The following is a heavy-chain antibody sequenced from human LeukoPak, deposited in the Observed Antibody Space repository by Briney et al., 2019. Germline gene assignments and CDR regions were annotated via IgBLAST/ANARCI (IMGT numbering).Heavy chain of an antibody. J-gene: IGHJ4*02. D-gene: IGHD5-12*01. CDR1: GYSFTSYW. V-gene: IGHV5-51*01. CDR2: IYPGDSDT. CDR3: ARSPKNVAYNSGLDYFDF. Sequence: GESLKISCKGSGYSFTSYWIGWVRQMPGKGLEWMGIIYPGDSDTRYSPSFQGQVTISADKSISTDYLQWSSLKASDTAMFYCARSPKNVAYNSGLDYFDFWGQGTLVTVSS.